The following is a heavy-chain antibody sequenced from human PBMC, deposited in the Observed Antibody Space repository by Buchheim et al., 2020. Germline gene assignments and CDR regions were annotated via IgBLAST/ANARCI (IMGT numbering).Heavy chain of an antibody. Sequence: QVQLQESGPGLVKPSQTLSLTCTVSGGSISSGSYYWSWIRQPAGKGLEWIGRIYTSGSTNYNPSLKSRVTISVDTSKNQFSLKLSSVTAADTAVYYCARGEETHSSGYWVGERVYFDYWGQGTL. CDR3: ARGEETHSSGYWVGERVYFDY. V-gene: IGHV4-61*02. CDR1: GGSISSGSYY. D-gene: IGHD3-22*01. J-gene: IGHJ4*02. CDR2: IYTSGST.